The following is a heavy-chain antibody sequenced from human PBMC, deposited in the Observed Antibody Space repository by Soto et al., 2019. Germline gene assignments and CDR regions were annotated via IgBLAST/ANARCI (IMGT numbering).Heavy chain of an antibody. V-gene: IGHV1-8*01. CDR2: MNPNSGNT. CDR1: GYTFTSYD. Sequence: QVQLVQSGAEVKKPGASVKVSCKASGYTFTSYDINWVRQATGQGLEWMGWMNPNSGNTGYAQKFQGRVTMTRNTSISTAYMELSSLRSEDTAVYYCARGGWGLGKWALLLRMVAGSWFDPWGQGTLSPSPQ. CDR3: ARGGWGLGKWALLLRMVAGSWFDP. J-gene: IGHJ5*02. D-gene: IGHD1-26*01.